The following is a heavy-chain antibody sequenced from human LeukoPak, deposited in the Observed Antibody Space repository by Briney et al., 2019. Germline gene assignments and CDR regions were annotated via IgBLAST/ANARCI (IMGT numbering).Heavy chain of an antibody. Sequence: ASVKVSCKASGYTFTSYYMHWVRQAPGQGLEWMGIINPSGGSTSYAQKFQGRVTMTRDTSTSTVYMELSSLRSEDTAVYYCARVIAAAGNYYYYYMDVWGKGTTVTVSS. D-gene: IGHD6-13*01. J-gene: IGHJ6*03. V-gene: IGHV1-46*01. CDR3: ARVIAAAGNYYYYYMDV. CDR2: INPSGGST. CDR1: GYTFTSYY.